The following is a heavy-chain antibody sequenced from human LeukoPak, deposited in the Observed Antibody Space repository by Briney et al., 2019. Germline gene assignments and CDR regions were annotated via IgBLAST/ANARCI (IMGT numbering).Heavy chain of an antibody. CDR3: ARDGQEEWEPFDI. CDR1: GGSISSSSYY. V-gene: IGHV4-39*07. J-gene: IGHJ3*02. D-gene: IGHD1-26*01. Sequence: SETLSLTCTVSGGSISSSSYYWGWIRQPPGKGLEWIGSIYYSGSTYYNPSLKSRVTISVDTSRNQFSLKLSSVTAADTAVYYCARDGQEEWEPFDIWGQGTMVTVSS. CDR2: IYYSGST.